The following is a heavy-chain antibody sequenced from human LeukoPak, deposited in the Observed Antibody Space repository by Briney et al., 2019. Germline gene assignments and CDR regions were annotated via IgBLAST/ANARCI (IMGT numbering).Heavy chain of an antibody. V-gene: IGHV3-48*02. CDR3: ARDRDHSNNWYIFLDY. J-gene: IGHJ4*02. Sequence: GGSLRLSCAASGFTFSSYEMNWVRQAPGKGLEWVSYISSSSNTIYYADSVKGRSTISRDNARNSLYLQMNSLRDEDTAVYYCARDRDHSNNWYIFLDYWGQGTLVTVSS. CDR2: ISSSSNTI. CDR1: GFTFSSYE. D-gene: IGHD6-13*01.